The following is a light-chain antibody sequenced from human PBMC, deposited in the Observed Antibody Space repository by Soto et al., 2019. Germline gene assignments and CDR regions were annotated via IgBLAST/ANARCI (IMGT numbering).Light chain of an antibody. CDR2: ENN. CDR3: GTWDSSLSVSV. J-gene: IGLJ1*01. V-gene: IGLV1-51*02. Sequence: QSVLTQPPSVSAAPGQKVTSSCSGSSSNIGNNYVSWYQQLPGTAPKLLIYENNKRPSGIPDRFSGSKSGTSATLGITGLQTGDEADYYCGTWDSSLSVSVFGTGTKLTVL. CDR1: SSNIGNNY.